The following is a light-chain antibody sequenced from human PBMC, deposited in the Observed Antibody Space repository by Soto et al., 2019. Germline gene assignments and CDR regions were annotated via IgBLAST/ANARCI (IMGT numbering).Light chain of an antibody. CDR3: QQRSNRPPMST. CDR2: DAS. J-gene: IGKJ2*01. V-gene: IGKV3-11*01. CDR1: QSVSSY. Sequence: EIVLTQSPATLSLSPGERATLSCRASQSVSSYLALYQQKPGQAPRLLIYDASNRATGIPARFSGSGSGTDFTLTISRLEPEDFAVYYCQQRSNRPPMSTFGQGTKLEIK.